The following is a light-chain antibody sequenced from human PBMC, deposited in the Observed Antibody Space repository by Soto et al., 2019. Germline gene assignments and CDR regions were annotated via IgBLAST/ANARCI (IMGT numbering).Light chain of an antibody. Sequence: DIQMTQSPPTLSASVGDRVTITCRASQSIRHYLAWYQQMPGKAPKLLIYGASTLQSGVPSRFSGSGSGTECTLTISSLEHDDFGTYFCQHHNSYSQTFDQGTNVEIK. CDR1: QSIRHY. CDR3: QHHNSYSQT. V-gene: IGKV1-5*01. J-gene: IGKJ1*01. CDR2: GAS.